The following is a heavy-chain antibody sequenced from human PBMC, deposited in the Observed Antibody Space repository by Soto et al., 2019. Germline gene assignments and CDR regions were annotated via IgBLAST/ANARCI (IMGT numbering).Heavy chain of an antibody. V-gene: IGHV3-30*18. D-gene: IGHD3-3*01. J-gene: IGHJ6*02. CDR3: AKDVLRFLEWLAFYGMDV. Sequence: QVQLVESGGGVVQPGRSLRLSCAASGFTFSSYGMHWVRQAPGKGLEWVAVISYDGSNKYYADSVKGRFTISRDNSKNTLYLQMNSRRAEDTAVYYCAKDVLRFLEWLAFYGMDVCGQGTTVTGSS. CDR2: ISYDGSNK. CDR1: GFTFSSYG.